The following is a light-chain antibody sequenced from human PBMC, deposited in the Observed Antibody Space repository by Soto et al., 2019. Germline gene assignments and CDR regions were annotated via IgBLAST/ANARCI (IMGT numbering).Light chain of an antibody. CDR1: QNINTW. V-gene: IGKV1-5*03. Sequence: DIQMTQSPSTLSASVGYRVTITCRASQNINTWLAWYQQKPGKAPNLLIYKASTLESGVPSRFNGSGSGTEFTLTISSLKPADFATYYCQQYNSYWTFGTGTKVDIK. J-gene: IGKJ1*01. CDR2: KAS. CDR3: QQYNSYWT.